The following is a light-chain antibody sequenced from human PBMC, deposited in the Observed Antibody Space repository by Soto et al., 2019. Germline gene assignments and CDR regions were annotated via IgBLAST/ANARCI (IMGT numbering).Light chain of an antibody. CDR3: QQSSTAPFT. V-gene: IGKV1-39*01. J-gene: IGKJ3*01. Sequence: DIQMTQSPSSLSASVGDRVTITCRASQNINTYLNWYQQKPGKAPKLLIFAASSLQSGVPSRFSGSGSRTDFTLTISSLQPEDFATYYCQQSSTAPFTFGPRTKVDIK. CDR1: QNINTY. CDR2: AAS.